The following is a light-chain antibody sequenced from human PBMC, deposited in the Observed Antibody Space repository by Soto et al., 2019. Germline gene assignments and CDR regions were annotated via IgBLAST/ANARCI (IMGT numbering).Light chain of an antibody. CDR2: AAS. CDR1: QDVSSH. Sequence: MTQSPSSLSASVGDRVTITCRASQDVSSHVAWYHQRPGQAPRLLIYAASTRAAGIPARFSAIVSGTDLTLTISSLQSEDCAIYDCQQYYDWPITFGQGTRLEIK. CDR3: QQYYDWPIT. V-gene: IGKV3-15*01. J-gene: IGKJ5*01.